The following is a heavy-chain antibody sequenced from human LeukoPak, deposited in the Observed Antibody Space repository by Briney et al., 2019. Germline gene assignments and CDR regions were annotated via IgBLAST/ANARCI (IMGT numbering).Heavy chain of an antibody. CDR2: IYPGDSDT. CDR1: GYSFTSYW. V-gene: IGHV5-51*01. D-gene: IGHD3-3*01. Sequence: GESLKISCKGSGYSFTSYWSGWVRQMLGKGLEWMGIIYPGDSDTRYSPSFQGQVTISADKSISTAYLQWSSLKASDTAIYYCASTRYDFWSGYPYYFDYWGQGTLVTVSS. J-gene: IGHJ4*02. CDR3: ASTRYDFWSGYPYYFDY.